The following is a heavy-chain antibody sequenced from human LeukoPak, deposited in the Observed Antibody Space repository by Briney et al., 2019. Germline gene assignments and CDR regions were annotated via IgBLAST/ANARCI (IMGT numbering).Heavy chain of an antibody. Sequence: GGSLRLSCAASGFNFSSHWMHWVRQPPGKGLVWVSRINSDGSHTTYANSMKGRFAISRDNAKNTLYLQMNSLRAEDTSVYYSVRASGTDSSGYVEIDFWGQGTLVTVSS. CDR1: GFNFSSHW. CDR2: INSDGSHT. CDR3: VRASGTDSSGYVEIDF. J-gene: IGHJ4*02. V-gene: IGHV3-74*01. D-gene: IGHD3-22*01.